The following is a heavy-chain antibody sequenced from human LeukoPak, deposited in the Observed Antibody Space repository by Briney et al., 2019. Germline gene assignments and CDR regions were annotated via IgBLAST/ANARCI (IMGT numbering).Heavy chain of an antibody. J-gene: IGHJ6*03. Sequence: ASVKVSCKASGGTFSSYAISWVRQAPGQGLEWMGWMNPNSGNTGYAQKFQGRVTITRNTSISTAYMELSSLRSEDTAVYYCARALRYYDFWSGYDLDYYYYMDVWGKGTTVTVSS. D-gene: IGHD3-3*01. CDR3: ARALRYYDFWSGYDLDYYYYMDV. V-gene: IGHV1-8*03. CDR2: MNPNSGNT. CDR1: GGTFSSYA.